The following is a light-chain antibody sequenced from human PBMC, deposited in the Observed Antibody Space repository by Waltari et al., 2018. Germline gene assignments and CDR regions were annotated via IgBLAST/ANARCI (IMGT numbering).Light chain of an antibody. V-gene: IGKV1-33*01. J-gene: IGKJ4*01. CDR1: QDISNF. CDR2: DVS. Sequence: DIQLTQSPSSLSASVGDRVTITCQASQDISNFLNWYQQKPGKAPKALIYDVSLLETGVPARFSGSGSGTEFTLIINSLQPEDIGTYYCQQYDSLPSTFGGGTKVEIQ. CDR3: QQYDSLPST.